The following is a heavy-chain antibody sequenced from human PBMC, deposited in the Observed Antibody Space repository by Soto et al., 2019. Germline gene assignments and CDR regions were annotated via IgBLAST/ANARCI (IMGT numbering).Heavy chain of an antibody. D-gene: IGHD6-13*01. CDR1: GFTFSSYA. Sequence: LRLSCAASGFTFSSYAMSWVRQAPGKGLEWVSAISGSGGSTYYADSVKGRFTISRDNSKNTLYLQMNSLRAEDTAVYYCAKGHSSSWYVYFDYWGQGTLVTVSS. CDR3: AKGHSSSWYVYFDY. V-gene: IGHV3-23*01. J-gene: IGHJ4*02. CDR2: ISGSGGST.